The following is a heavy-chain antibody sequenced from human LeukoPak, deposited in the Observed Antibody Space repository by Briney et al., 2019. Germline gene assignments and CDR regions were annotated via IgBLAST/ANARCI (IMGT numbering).Heavy chain of an antibody. CDR3: ARDSFGIGGFDY. Sequence: ASVKVSCKASGYTFTSYYMYWVRQAPGQGLEWMGIINPSGGSTSYAQKFQGRVTMTRDTSTSTVYMELSSLRSEDTAVYYCARDSFGIGGFDYWGQGTLVTVSS. D-gene: IGHD3-16*01. CDR1: GYTFTSYY. J-gene: IGHJ4*02. V-gene: IGHV1-46*01. CDR2: INPSGGST.